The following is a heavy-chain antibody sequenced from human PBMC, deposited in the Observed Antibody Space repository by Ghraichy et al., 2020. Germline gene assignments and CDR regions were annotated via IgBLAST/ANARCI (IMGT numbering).Heavy chain of an antibody. J-gene: IGHJ6*02. D-gene: IGHD6-6*01. CDR3: TRGQKSPKARALYYGMDV. CDR1: GFTFSSYG. V-gene: IGHV3-30*03. Sequence: GGSLRLSCEVSGFTFSSYGMHWVRQAPGKGLEWVAVMSFDGSKKLYADYVKGRFTISRDNSKSTLYLHLSSLRTEDTAVYYCTRGQKSPKARALYYGMDVWGQGTTVTVSS. CDR2: MSFDGSKK.